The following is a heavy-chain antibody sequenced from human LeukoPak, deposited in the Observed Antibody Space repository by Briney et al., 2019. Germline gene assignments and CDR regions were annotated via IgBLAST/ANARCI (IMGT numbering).Heavy chain of an antibody. J-gene: IGHJ4*02. D-gene: IGHD3-22*01. CDR1: GFTFSSYG. V-gene: IGHV3-33*01. CDR3: ARRYYYDSSGYYHYFDY. Sequence: GGSLRLSCAASGFTFSSYGMHWVRQAPGKGLEWVAVIWYDGSNKYYVDSVKGRFTISRDDSKKTLYLQMDSLRAEDTAVYYCARRYYYDSSGYYHYFDYWGQGTLVTVSS. CDR2: IWYDGSNK.